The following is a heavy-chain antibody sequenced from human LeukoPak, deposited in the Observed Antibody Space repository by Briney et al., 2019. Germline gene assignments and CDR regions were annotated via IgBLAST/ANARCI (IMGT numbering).Heavy chain of an antibody. CDR2: IWYDGSNK. D-gene: IGHD4-17*01. V-gene: IGHV3-33*08. Sequence: GGSLRLSCAASGFTFSSYAMSWVRQAPGKGLEWVAVIWYDGSNKYYADSVKGRFTISRDNSKNTLYLQMNSLRAEDTAVYYCARDPDYGDYSFDYWGQGTLVTVSS. CDR3: ARDPDYGDYSFDY. J-gene: IGHJ4*02. CDR1: GFTFSSYA.